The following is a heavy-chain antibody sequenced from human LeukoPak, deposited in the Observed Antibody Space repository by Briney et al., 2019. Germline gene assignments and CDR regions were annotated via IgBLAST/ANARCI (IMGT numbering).Heavy chain of an antibody. V-gene: IGHV3-53*01. J-gene: IGHJ5*02. D-gene: IGHD4-23*01. CDR3: ATFSYAGNAGGSAGS. Sequence: GGSLRLSCAASGFTVSSKYMTWVRQTPGKGLEWVSVIYRGGHTYYADSVKGRFSISRDISKNTVYLQMNSLRAEDTAVYYCATFSYAGNAGGSAGSWGQGTLVTVSS. CDR2: IYRGGHT. CDR1: GFTVSSKY.